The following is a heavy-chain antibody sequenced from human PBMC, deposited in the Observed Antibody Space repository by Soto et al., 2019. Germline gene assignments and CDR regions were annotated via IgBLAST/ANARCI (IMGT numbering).Heavy chain of an antibody. J-gene: IGHJ4*02. CDR2: SSNSGTYT. V-gene: IGHV3-11*06. Sequence: RRLSGAASGXTFSDYYMSWIRQAPGKGLEWLSYSSNSGTYTRYADSVKGRFSISRDNAKNSLFLQINSLRGEDTAIYYCARSGDNYNVLDYWGQGTPVTVPT. D-gene: IGHD3-10*02. CDR3: ARSGDNYNVLDY. CDR1: GXTFSDYY.